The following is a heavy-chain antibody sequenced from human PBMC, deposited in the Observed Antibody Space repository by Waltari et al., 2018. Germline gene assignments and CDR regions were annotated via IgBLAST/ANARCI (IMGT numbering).Heavy chain of an antibody. Sequence: EVQLVESGGGLVQPGGSLRLSCAASGFTFSSYAMSWVRQAPGKGLGWVSAISGSGGSTYYADAGKGRFTISRDNSKNTLYLQMNSLRAEDTAVYYCAKSYYYDSSGYDWGQGTLVTVSS. D-gene: IGHD3-22*01. V-gene: IGHV3-23*04. CDR1: GFTFSSYA. CDR3: AKSYYYDSSGYD. CDR2: ISGSGGST. J-gene: IGHJ4*02.